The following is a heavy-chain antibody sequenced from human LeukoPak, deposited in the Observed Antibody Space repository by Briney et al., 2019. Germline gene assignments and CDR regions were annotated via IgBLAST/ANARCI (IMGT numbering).Heavy chain of an antibody. V-gene: IGHV1-18*01. CDR3: ARSSLGTITAGPFDY. D-gene: IGHD5-12*01. J-gene: IGHJ4*02. Sequence: ASVKVSCKASGYAFSSYGIAWVRQAPGQGLEWMGWISGYNGNTNYAQKLQGRVSMTTDTSTTTAYMELRSLTSDDTALYYCARSSLGTITAGPFDYWGQGTLVTVSS. CDR2: ISGYNGNT. CDR1: GYAFSSYG.